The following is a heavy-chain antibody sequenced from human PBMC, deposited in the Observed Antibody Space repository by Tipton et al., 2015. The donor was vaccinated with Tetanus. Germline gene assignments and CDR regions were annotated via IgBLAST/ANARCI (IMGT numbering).Heavy chain of an antibody. CDR1: GASISDKKYY. J-gene: IGHJ5*02. V-gene: IGHV4-39*02. D-gene: IGHD2/OR15-2a*01. Sequence: LRLSCTVSGASISDKKYYWGWIRQAPGKGLEWLASIYFEGSTYHSPSLKSRLTIDVDTSQNVFSLRLTSVTGADTAVYYCARHLYGYWFDPWGQGALVTVSS. CDR2: IYFEGST. CDR3: ARHLYGYWFDP.